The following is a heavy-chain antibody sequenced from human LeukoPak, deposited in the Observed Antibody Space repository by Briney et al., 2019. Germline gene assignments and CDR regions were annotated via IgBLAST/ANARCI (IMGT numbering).Heavy chain of an antibody. CDR1: GYTFTSYY. V-gene: IGHV1-46*01. Sequence: EASVKVSCKASGYTFTSYYMHWVRQAPGQGLEWMGIINPSGGSTSYAQKFQGRVTMTRDTSTSTVYMELSSLRSEDTAVYYCARGPRGGYVHGPLFLPDYWGQGTLVTVSS. J-gene: IGHJ4*02. CDR3: ARGPRGGYVHGPLFLPDY. D-gene: IGHD5-12*01. CDR2: INPSGGST.